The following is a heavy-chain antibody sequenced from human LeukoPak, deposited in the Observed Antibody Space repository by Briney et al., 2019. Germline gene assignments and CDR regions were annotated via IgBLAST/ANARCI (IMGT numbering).Heavy chain of an antibody. D-gene: IGHD7-27*01. CDR3: ARDLGGLGKIDQ. Sequence: SETLSLTCTVSGGSFSSGGYYWSWIRQHPGKGLERIGYIFYSGTTYYNPSLKSRVIISVDASKNQFSLRLSSVTAADTAVYYCARDLGGLGKIDQWGQGTLVTVSS. J-gene: IGHJ4*02. CDR1: GGSFSSGGYY. V-gene: IGHV4-31*03. CDR2: IFYSGTT.